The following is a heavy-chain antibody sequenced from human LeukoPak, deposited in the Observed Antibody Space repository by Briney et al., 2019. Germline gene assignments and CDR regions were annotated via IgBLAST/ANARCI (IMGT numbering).Heavy chain of an antibody. V-gene: IGHV3-9*01. D-gene: IGHD3-22*01. CDR3: AKEVGSGYTFYFDY. Sequence: GGSLRLSCAASGFTFDDYAMHWVRQAPGKGLEWVSGISWNSGSIGYADSVKGRFTISRDNAKNSLYLQVNSLRAEDTALYYCAKEVGSGYTFYFDYWGQGTLVTVSS. J-gene: IGHJ4*02. CDR2: ISWNSGSI. CDR1: GFTFDDYA.